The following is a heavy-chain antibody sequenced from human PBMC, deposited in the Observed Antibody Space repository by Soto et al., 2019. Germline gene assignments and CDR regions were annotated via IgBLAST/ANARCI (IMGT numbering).Heavy chain of an antibody. V-gene: IGHV5-51*01. CDR3: ARPDCTNGVCYYGMDV. D-gene: IGHD2-8*01. CDR1: GYSFTSYW. CDR2: IYPGDSDT. Sequence: GESLKISCKGSGYSFTSYWIGWVRQMPGKGLEWMGIIYPGDSDTRYSPSFQGQVTISADKSISTAYLQWSSLKASDTAMYYCARPDCTNGVCYYGMDVWGQGTTVTAP. J-gene: IGHJ6*02.